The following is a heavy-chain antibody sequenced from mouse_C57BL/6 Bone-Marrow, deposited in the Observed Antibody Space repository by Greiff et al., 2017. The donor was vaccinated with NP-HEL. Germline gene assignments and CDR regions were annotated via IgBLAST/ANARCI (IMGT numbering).Heavy chain of an antibody. J-gene: IGHJ3*01. CDR1: GYTFTDYE. Sequence: QVQLQQSGAELVRPGASVTLSCKASGYTFTDYEMHWVKQTPVHGLEWIGAIDPETGGTAYNQKFKGKAILTADKSSSTAYMELRSLTSEDSAVDYCTNYDGYPAWFAYWGQGTLVTVSA. V-gene: IGHV1-15*01. CDR2: IDPETGGT. CDR3: TNYDGYPAWFAY. D-gene: IGHD2-3*01.